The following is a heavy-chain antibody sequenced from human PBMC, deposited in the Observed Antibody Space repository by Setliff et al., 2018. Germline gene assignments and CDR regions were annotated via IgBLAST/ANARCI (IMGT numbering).Heavy chain of an antibody. CDR1: GGTFSNFA. CDR3: ARVQWEIAVKFHYNRMDV. Sequence: GASVKVSCKASGGTFSNFAISWVRQAPGQGFEWLGGIIPMFRTPEYAQKFQGRVTISADESRTAVYMELSSLRFDDTAVYYCARVQWEIAVKFHYNRMDVWGEGTQVTVPQ. D-gene: IGHD1-26*01. V-gene: IGHV1-69*13. J-gene: IGHJ6*04. CDR2: IIPMFRTP.